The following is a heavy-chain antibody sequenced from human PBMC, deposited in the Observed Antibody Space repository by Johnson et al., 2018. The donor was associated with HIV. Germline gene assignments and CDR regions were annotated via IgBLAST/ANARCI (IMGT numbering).Heavy chain of an antibody. CDR1: GFTFDDYG. Sequence: EVQLVESGGGVVRPGGSLRLSCAASGFTFDDYGMSWVRQGPYVDSVKGRFTISRDNSKNTVYLQMNSLRAEDTAVYFCARIRVAVITEVGAFDIWGQGTMVSVSS. V-gene: IGHV3-20*04. J-gene: IGHJ3*02. D-gene: IGHD3-22*01. CDR3: ARIRVAVITEVGAFDI.